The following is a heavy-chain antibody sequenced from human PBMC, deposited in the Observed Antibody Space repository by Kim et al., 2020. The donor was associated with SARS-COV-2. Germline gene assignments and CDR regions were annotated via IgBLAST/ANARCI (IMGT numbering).Heavy chain of an antibody. D-gene: IGHD4-17*01. J-gene: IGHJ4*02. CDR1: GFTFSSYA. CDR3: AKPCYGDSYFDY. Sequence: GGSLRLSCAASGFTFSSYAMSWVRQAPGKGLEWVSVIYSGGSSTDYADSVKGRFTITRDNSKNTLYLQMNSLSAEDTAVYYCAKPCYGDSYFDYWGQGTLVTVSS. V-gene: IGHV3-23*03. CDR2: IYSGGSST.